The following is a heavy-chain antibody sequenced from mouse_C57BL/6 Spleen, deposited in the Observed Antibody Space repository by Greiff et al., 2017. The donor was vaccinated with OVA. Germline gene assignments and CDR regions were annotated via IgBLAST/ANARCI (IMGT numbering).Heavy chain of an antibody. V-gene: IGHV1-80*01. D-gene: IGHD2-14*01. Sequence: VKLMESGAELVKPGASVKISCKASGYAFSSYWMNWVKQRPGKGLEWIGQIYPGDGDTNYNGKFKGKATLTADKSSSTAYMQLSSLTSEDSAVYFCARRYVDYAMDYWGQGTSVTVSS. J-gene: IGHJ4*01. CDR1: GYAFSSYW. CDR2: IYPGDGDT. CDR3: ARRYVDYAMDY.